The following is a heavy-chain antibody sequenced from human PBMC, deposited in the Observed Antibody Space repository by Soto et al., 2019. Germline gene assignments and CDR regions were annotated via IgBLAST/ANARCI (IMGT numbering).Heavy chain of an antibody. D-gene: IGHD3-9*01. V-gene: IGHV4-31*03. CDR2: IYYSGST. Sequence: PSETLSLTCTVSGGSISSGGYYWSWIRQHPGKGLEWIGYIYYSGSTYYNPSLKSRVTISVDTSKNQFSLKLSSVTAADTAVHYCARVYYDILTGYYAYYFDYWGQGTLVTVSS. J-gene: IGHJ4*02. CDR1: GGSISSGGYY. CDR3: ARVYYDILTGYYAYYFDY.